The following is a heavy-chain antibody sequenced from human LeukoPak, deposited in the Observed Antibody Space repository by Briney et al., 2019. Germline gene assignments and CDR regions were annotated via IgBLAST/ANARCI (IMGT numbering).Heavy chain of an antibody. CDR1: GFTFSTYN. CDR2: IGTAGDT. V-gene: IGHV3-13*01. J-gene: IGHJ3*02. D-gene: IGHD2-15*01. Sequence: SLGLCYASSGFTFSTYNIYWVRPATQGVVWWVSGIGTAGDTYYSDSVKGRFTISRENARSSLYLQMDSLRVGDTALYYCTRGGRDGFDIWGQGTMVTVSS. CDR3: TRGGRDGFDI.